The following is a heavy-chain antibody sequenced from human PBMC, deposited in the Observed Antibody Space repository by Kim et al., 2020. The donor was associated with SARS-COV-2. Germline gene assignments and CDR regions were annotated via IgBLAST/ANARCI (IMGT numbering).Heavy chain of an antibody. V-gene: IGHV3-30*03. Sequence: SYDGADAHDADSVKGRFTVSRDDSKDTVHLQMNSLTPEDTAVYFCSFFDHWGQGTLVTVS. CDR2: SYDGADA. CDR3: SFFDH. J-gene: IGHJ4*03.